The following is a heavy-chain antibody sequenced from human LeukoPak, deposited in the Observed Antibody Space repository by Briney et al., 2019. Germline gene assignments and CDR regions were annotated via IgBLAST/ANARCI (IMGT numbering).Heavy chain of an antibody. CDR2: IYYSGST. CDR3: AREQSGSYANY. V-gene: IGHV4-39*07. CDR1: GGSISSEGYY. Sequence: SETLSLTCTVSGGSISSEGYYWAWIRQPPGKGLEWIGSIYYSGSTYYDPSFKSRVTISVDTSKNQFSLKLTSVTAADTAVYFCAREQSGSYANYWGQGTLVTVSS. J-gene: IGHJ4*02. D-gene: IGHD3-16*01.